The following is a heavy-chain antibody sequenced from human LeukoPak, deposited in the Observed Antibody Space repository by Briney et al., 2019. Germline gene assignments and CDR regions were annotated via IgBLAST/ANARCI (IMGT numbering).Heavy chain of an antibody. D-gene: IGHD3/OR15-3a*01. CDR1: NASMTDYF. V-gene: IGHV4-59*12. Sequence: SETLSLACTVSNASMTDYFWSWIRQPPGKGLEWMGYIYYSGSTKYNPSLNSRVSMSVDTSKSHFSLRLRSVTAADTAVYYCARHLDWKGITFDSWGQGLLVTVSS. CDR2: IYYSGST. J-gene: IGHJ4*02. CDR3: ARHLDWKGITFDS.